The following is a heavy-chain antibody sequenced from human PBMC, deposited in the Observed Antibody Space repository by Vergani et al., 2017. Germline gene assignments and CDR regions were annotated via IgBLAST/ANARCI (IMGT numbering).Heavy chain of an antibody. D-gene: IGHD3-9*01. Sequence: EVQLVESGGGLVQPGGSLRLSCAASGFTVSSNYMSWVRQAPGKGLEWVSAISGSGGSTYYADSVKGRFTISRDNSKNTLYLQMNSLRAEDTAVYYCANFPLTYYDTGVEDYWGQGTLVTVSS. CDR1: GFTVSSNY. CDR3: ANFPLTYYDTGVEDY. CDR2: ISGSGGST. J-gene: IGHJ4*02. V-gene: IGHV3-23*04.